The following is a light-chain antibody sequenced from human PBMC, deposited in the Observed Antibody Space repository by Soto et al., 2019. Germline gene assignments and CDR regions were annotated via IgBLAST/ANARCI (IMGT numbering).Light chain of an antibody. J-gene: IGKJ1*01. V-gene: IGKV1-5*01. CDR2: DAS. Sequence: DIQMTQSPATVSASVGDRVTITFRASQSISSWLAWYQQKPGKAPKLLIYDASSLESGVPSRFSGSGSGTDFTLTIRSLQPEDFATYYCQQYNTYSTFGQGTKVDIK. CDR3: QQYNTYST. CDR1: QSISSW.